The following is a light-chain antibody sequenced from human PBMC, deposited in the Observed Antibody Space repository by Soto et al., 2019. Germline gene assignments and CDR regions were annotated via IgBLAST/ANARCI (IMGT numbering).Light chain of an antibody. CDR1: QSVSSY. CDR2: DAS. Sequence: EIVLTQSPATLSLSPGDRATLSCRASQSVSSYLAWYQQKPGQAPRLLIYDASNRATGIPARFSGSGSGTDFTLTISSLEPEDFAVYYCQQRSNWLTFGGGTNVEIK. CDR3: QQRSNWLT. J-gene: IGKJ4*01. V-gene: IGKV3-11*01.